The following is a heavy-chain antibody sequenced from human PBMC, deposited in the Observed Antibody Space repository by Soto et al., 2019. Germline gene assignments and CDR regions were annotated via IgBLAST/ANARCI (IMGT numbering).Heavy chain of an antibody. CDR3: ARDSASTDSSGYMIDY. D-gene: IGHD3-22*01. CDR2: ISAYNGNT. V-gene: IGHV1-18*04. J-gene: IGHJ4*02. CDR1: GYTFTSYG. Sequence: ASVKVTFKASGYTFTSYGISWVRQAPGQGLEWMGWISAYNGNTNYAQKLQGRATMTTDTSTSTAYMELRSLRSDDTAVYYCARDSASTDSSGYMIDYWGQGTLVTVSS.